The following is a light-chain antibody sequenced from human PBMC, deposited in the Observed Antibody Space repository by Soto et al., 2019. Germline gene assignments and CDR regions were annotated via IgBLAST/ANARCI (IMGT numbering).Light chain of an antibody. Sequence: EIVMTQSPATLSVSPGERATLSCRASQSISSNLAWYQQKPGQAPRLLIYGASTRATAIPATFSGSGSGTEFTRTISSLQSEDFAVYYCQQYNNWPFTFGPGTKVDIK. V-gene: IGKV3-15*01. CDR1: QSISSN. CDR3: QQYNNWPFT. CDR2: GAS. J-gene: IGKJ3*01.